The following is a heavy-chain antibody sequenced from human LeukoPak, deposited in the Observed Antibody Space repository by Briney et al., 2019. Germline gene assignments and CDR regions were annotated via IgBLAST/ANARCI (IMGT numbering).Heavy chain of an antibody. CDR2: ISSNGGST. V-gene: IGHV3-64*01. D-gene: IGHD3-10*01. CDR3: ARGGLRGSYYYYGMDV. CDR1: GFTFSSYA. J-gene: IGHJ6*02. Sequence: GGSLRLSCAASGFTFSSYAMRWVRQAPGKGLEYVSAISSNGGSTYYANSVKGRFTISRDNSKNTLYLQMGSLRAEDMAVYYCARGGLRGSYYYYGMDVWGQGTTVTVSS.